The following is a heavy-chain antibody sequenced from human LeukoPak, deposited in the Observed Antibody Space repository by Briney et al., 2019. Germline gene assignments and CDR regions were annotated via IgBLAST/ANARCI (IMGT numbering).Heavy chain of an antibody. D-gene: IGHD2-21*01. Sequence: PSGTLSLTCTVSGASISSYYWSWIRQPPGKGLEWIGYIYYTGTTKFNPSLRSRLTISLDTSSNQFSLKLNSVTAADTAVYFCASYSSGWFDPWGQGTLVTVSS. J-gene: IGHJ5*02. CDR3: ASYSSGWFDP. CDR1: GASISSYY. CDR2: IYYTGTT. V-gene: IGHV4-59*01.